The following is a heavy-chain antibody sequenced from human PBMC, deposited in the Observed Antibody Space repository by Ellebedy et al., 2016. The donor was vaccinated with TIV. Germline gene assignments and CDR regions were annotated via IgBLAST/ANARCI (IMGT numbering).Heavy chain of an antibody. V-gene: IGHV3-74*03. CDR2: IKADGSGI. J-gene: IGHJ6*02. D-gene: IGHD3-16*01. Sequence: GESLKISCAASGFSFGSYWMLWVRQPPGKGLEWVSRIKADGSGITYADSVRGRFTISRDNAKNTLYLQMNSLRAEDTAVYYCARGGGRWALDVWGQGTTVTVSS. CDR1: GFSFGSYW. CDR3: ARGGGRWALDV.